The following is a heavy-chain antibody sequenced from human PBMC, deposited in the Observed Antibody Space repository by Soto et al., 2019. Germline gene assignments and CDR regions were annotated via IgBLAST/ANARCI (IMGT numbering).Heavy chain of an antibody. J-gene: IGHJ4*02. Sequence: QVQLVESGGGVVQPGRSLRLSCAASGFSFSSYGMQWVRQAPGKGLEWVAVISYDGSNTYYADSVKDRFTISRDNSKKPLSLQMNSLRADDPAAYSCVAGQYFFDYCGQGTLVTVSS. CDR3: VAGQYFFDY. D-gene: IGHD5-12*01. V-gene: IGHV3-30*03. CDR2: ISYDGSNT. CDR1: GFSFSSYG.